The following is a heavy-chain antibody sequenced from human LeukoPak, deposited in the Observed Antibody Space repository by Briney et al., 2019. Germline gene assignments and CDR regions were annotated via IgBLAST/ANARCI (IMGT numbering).Heavy chain of an antibody. V-gene: IGHV3-72*01. Sequence: GGSLRLSCAASGFIFSDHYMDWVRQAPGKGLEWVGRAKNKVNSYTTIYAASVKGRFTISRDDSKNSLYLQMNSLKTEDTAVYYSIAIPPYWGQGTLVTVSS. CDR2: AKNKVNSYTT. D-gene: IGHD2-2*02. CDR1: GFIFSDHY. CDR3: IAIPPY. J-gene: IGHJ4*02.